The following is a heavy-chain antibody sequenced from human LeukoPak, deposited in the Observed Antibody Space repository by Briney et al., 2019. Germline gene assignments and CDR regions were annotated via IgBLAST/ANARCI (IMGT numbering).Heavy chain of an antibody. Sequence: ASVKVSCKASGYTFTSYYMHWVRQAPAHGLEWVGIINPSGGSTSYAQKFQGRVTMTRDTSTSTVYMELSSLRSEDTAVYYCARGSKRFLEWLNPTDYWGQGTLVTVSS. D-gene: IGHD3-3*01. CDR1: GYTFTSYY. J-gene: IGHJ4*02. CDR3: ARGSKRFLEWLNPTDY. CDR2: INPSGGST. V-gene: IGHV1-46*01.